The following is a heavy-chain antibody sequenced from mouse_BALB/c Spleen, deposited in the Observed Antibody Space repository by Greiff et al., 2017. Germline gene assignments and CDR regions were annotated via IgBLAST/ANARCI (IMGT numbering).Heavy chain of an antibody. CDR3: TRGTTVVARFDY. Sequence: EVQLQQSGTVLARPGASVKMSCKASGYTFTSYWMHWVKQRPGQGLEWIGAIYPGNSDTSYNQKFTGKAKLTAVTSTSTAYMELSSLTNEDSAVFYCTRGTTVVARFDYWGQGTTLTVSS. CDR2: IYPGNSDT. D-gene: IGHD1-1*01. J-gene: IGHJ2*01. V-gene: IGHV1-5*01. CDR1: GYTFTSYW.